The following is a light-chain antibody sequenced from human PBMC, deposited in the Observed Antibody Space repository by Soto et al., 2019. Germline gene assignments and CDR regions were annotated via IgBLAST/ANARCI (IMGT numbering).Light chain of an antibody. CDR3: AAWDDSLSGLV. CDR2: SND. CDR1: SSNIGSNY. J-gene: IGLJ2*01. V-gene: IGLV1-47*02. Sequence: QSLLTQPPSASGTPGQRVTISCSGSSSNIGSNYVYWYQQLPGTAPKLLIYSNDQRPSGVPDRFSGSKSGTSASLAISGLRSEDEANYYCAAWDDSLSGLVFGGGTKLTVL.